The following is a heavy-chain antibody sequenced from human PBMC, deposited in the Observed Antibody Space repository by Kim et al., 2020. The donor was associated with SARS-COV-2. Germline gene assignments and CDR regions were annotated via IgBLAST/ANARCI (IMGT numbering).Heavy chain of an antibody. CDR1: GGSISSGGYY. D-gene: IGHD2-15*01. Sequence: SETLSLTCIVSGGSISSGGYYWSWIRQHPGKGLEWIGYIYYSGSTYYNPSLKSRVTISVDTSKNQFSLKLSSVTAADTAVYYCARVVVGATGWFDPWGQGTLVTVSS. J-gene: IGHJ5*02. V-gene: IGHV4-31*03. CDR2: IYYSGST. CDR3: ARVVVGATGWFDP.